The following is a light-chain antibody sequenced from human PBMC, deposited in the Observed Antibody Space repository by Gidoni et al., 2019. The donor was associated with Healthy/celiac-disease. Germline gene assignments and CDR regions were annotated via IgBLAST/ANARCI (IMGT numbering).Light chain of an antibody. J-gene: IGKJ2*01. CDR2: GAS. V-gene: IGKV3-20*01. CDR1: QSVSSSY. CDR3: QQYGSSPPYT. Sequence: EIVLTQSPGTLSLSPGYRATLSCRASQSVSSSYLAWYQQKPGQAPRLLIYGASSRATGIPDRFSGSGSGTDFTLTISRLEPEDFAVYYCQQYGSSPPYTFGQGTKLEIK.